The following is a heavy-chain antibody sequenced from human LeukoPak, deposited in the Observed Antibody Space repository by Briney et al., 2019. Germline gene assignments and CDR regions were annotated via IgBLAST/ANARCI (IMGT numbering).Heavy chain of an antibody. V-gene: IGHV4-59*01. J-gene: IGHJ4*02. CDR1: GGSIRSTY. Sequence: SEILSFTCTVPGGSIRSTYWSWIRQPPGKGLEWVGKIYYSGSTNYNPSLKSRITISIDTSKNQFSLKLSSVTAAGTAVYYCARGARFLEWFAESYFDYWGQGTLVTVSS. CDR2: IYYSGST. CDR3: ARGARFLEWFAESYFDY. D-gene: IGHD3-3*01.